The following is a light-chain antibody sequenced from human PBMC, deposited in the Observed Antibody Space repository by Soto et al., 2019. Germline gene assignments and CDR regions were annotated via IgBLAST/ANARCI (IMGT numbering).Light chain of an antibody. V-gene: IGLV1-44*01. J-gene: IGLJ2*01. Sequence: QSVLTQPPSASGTPGQRVTISCSGSSSNIGTFTVNWYQQVPGTAPKLLIYSNNQRPSGVPSRFSGSKSGTSASLAISGLPFRDGDDYYRAALGARLHGVICGGGTKLTVL. CDR3: AALGARLHGVI. CDR1: SSNIGTFT. CDR2: SNN.